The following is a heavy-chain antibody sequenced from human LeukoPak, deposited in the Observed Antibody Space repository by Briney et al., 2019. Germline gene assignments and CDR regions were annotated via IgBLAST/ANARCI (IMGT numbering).Heavy chain of an antibody. CDR2: IYSGGST. D-gene: IGHD5-24*01. CDR1: GFTVSSHY. J-gene: IGHJ4*02. CDR3: ARGGLQPFDY. Sequence: PGGSLRLSCAASGFTVSSHYMSWVRQAPGKGLELVSVIYSGGSTYYADSVKGRFTISRDNSKNTLYLQMNSLGAEDTAVYYCARGGLQPFDYWGQGTLVTVSS. V-gene: IGHV3-53*01.